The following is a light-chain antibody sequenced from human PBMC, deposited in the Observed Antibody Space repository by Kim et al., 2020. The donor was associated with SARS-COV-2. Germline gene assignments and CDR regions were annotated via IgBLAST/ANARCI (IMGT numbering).Light chain of an antibody. J-gene: IGLJ1*01. V-gene: IGLV1-51*01. CDR1: SSNIGNNY. CDR3: GTWDSSLSAGV. CDR2: DNN. Sequence: GRKVTSSCYGSSSNIGNNYVSWYQQLPGTAPKLLIYDNNKRPSGIPDRFSGSKSGTSATLGITGLQIGDEADYYCGTWDSSLSAGVFGTGTKVTVL.